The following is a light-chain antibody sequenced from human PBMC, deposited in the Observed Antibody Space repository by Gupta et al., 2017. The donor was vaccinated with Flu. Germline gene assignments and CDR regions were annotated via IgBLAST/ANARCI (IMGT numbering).Light chain of an antibody. V-gene: IGLV2-14*01. CDR3: STYTGSSTL. J-gene: IGLJ2*01. CDR2: EVN. Sequence: QSITISCTGSYSDVGAYNYVSWYQQHPGTGPKLIIVEVNNPPSGVSTRFSGSKSGNTASLTISGLQAEDDAHYYCSTYTGSSTLFGGGTQLTVL. CDR1: YSDVGAYNY.